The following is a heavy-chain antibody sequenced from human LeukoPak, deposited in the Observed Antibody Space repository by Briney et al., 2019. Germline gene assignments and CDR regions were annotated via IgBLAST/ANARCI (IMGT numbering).Heavy chain of an antibody. J-gene: IGHJ6*03. CDR3: ARGGLRRLSYYYYYMDV. V-gene: IGHV4-34*01. CDR1: GGSFSGYY. D-gene: IGHD4-17*01. CDR2: INHGGSA. Sequence: SETLSLTCAVYGGSFSGYYWSWIRQPPGKGLGWIGEINHGGSANYNPSLKSRVTISVGTSKNQFSLKLSSVTAADTAVYYCARGGLRRLSYYYYYMDVWGKGTTVTVSS.